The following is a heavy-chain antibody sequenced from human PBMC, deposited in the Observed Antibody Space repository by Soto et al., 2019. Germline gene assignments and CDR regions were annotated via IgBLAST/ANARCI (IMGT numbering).Heavy chain of an antibody. CDR1: GYTFSNYD. D-gene: IGHD2-2*02. CDR3: ARGKRYTNDY. J-gene: IGHJ4*02. Sequence: QVQLVQSGAEVKKPGASVKVSCKASGYTFSNYDINWVRQATGQGLEWMGWMSPNSGRPGYAQKFQGRVTMTRNTSSSTAYMELSSLRSEDTAVYYCARGKRYTNDYWGQGTLVTVSS. CDR2: MSPNSGRP. V-gene: IGHV1-8*01.